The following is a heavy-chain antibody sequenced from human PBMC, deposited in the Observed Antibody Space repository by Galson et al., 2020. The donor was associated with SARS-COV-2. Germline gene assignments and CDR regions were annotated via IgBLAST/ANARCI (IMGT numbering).Heavy chain of an antibody. CDR2: IYHSGST. V-gene: IGHV4-59*01. D-gene: IGHD4-17*01. CDR3: ARDNVSTVGSFDY. J-gene: IGHJ4*02. CDR1: GGSISSYN. Sequence: ETSETLSLTCTVSGGSISSYNWSWIRQPPGKGLEWIGYIYHSGSTNYNPSPKSRVTISVDTSKNQFSLKLSSVTAADTAVYYCARDNVSTVGSFDYWGQGTLVTVSS.